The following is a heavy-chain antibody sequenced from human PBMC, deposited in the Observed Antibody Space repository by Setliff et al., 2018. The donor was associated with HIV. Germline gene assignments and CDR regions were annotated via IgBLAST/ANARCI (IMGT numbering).Heavy chain of an antibody. D-gene: IGHD6-6*01. J-gene: IGHJ4*02. V-gene: IGHV4-38-2*02. CDR2: IYHSGST. CDR1: GYSISSGYY. Sequence: SLTCTVSGYSISSGYYWGWIRQPPGKGLEWIGSIYHSGSTYYNPSLKSRVTISIDTSKNQFSLKLTSVTAADTAVYYCARAGSAAASPLDYWGQGTLVTVSS. CDR3: ARAGSAAASPLDY.